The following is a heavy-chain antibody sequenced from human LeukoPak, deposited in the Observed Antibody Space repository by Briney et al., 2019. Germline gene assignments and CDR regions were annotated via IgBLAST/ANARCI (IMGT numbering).Heavy chain of an antibody. CDR1: GGSISSGSYD. CDR2: TYTNGST. V-gene: IGHV4-61*02. Sequence: SETLSLTCTVSGGSISSGSYDWSWIRQPAGTCLEWIGRTYTNGSTNYNPSLKSRVTISVDTSKNQFSLKLSSVTAADTAVYYCAKTTWIQLWYDYWGQGILVTVSS. D-gene: IGHD5-18*01. J-gene: IGHJ4*02. CDR3: AKTTWIQLWYDY.